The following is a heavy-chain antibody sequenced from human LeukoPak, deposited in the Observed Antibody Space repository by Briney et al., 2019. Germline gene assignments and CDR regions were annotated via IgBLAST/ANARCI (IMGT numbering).Heavy chain of an antibody. CDR2: IIPIFGTA. CDR1: GYTFTSYG. V-gene: IGHV1-69*13. CDR3: ARDKGWELHVGHFAFDI. Sequence: PGASVKVSCKASGYTFTSYGISWVRQAPGQGLEWMGGIIPIFGTANYAQKFQGRVTITADESTSTAYMELSSLRSEDTAVYYCARDKGWELHVGHFAFDIWGQGTMVTVSS. J-gene: IGHJ3*02. D-gene: IGHD1-26*01.